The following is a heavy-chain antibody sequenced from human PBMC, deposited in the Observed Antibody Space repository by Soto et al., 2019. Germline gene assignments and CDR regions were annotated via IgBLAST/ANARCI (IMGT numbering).Heavy chain of an antibody. V-gene: IGHV4-59*01. D-gene: IGHD3-22*01. J-gene: IGHJ6*02. Sequence: QVQLQESGPGLVKPSETLSLTCTVSGGSINSYYWSWIRQPPGKGLEWIGYIYYSGSTNYNPSLKSRVTISVDTSKNQFSLKLSSVTAADTAVYYCARDPSSRYYYDSSGYYYHYYYGMDVWGQGTTVTVSS. CDR3: ARDPSSRYYYDSSGYYYHYYYGMDV. CDR1: GGSINSYY. CDR2: IYYSGST.